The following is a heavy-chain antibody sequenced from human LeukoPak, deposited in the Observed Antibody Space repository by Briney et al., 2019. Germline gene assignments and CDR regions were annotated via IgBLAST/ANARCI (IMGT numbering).Heavy chain of an antibody. CDR3: ARVNGYYGYWYFDL. CDR2: IYYSGST. J-gene: IGHJ2*01. V-gene: IGHV4-59*01. Sequence: SETLSLTCTVSGGSLSSYYWSWIRQPPGKGLEWIGYIYYSGSTNYNPSLKSRVTISVDTSKNQFSLKLSSVTAADTAVYYCARVNGYYGYWYFDLWGRGTLVTVSS. D-gene: IGHD3-22*01. CDR1: GGSLSSYY.